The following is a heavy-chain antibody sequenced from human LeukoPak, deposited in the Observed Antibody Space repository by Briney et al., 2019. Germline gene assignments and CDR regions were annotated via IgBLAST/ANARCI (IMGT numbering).Heavy chain of an antibody. Sequence: GGFLRLSCAASGFTFSSYAMSWVRQAPGKGLEWVSAISGSGGSTYYADFVKGRFTISRDNSKNTLYLQMNSLRAEDTAVYYCARVSRYSSSWYWFDPWGQGTLVTVSS. CDR3: ARVSRYSSSWYWFDP. V-gene: IGHV3-23*01. CDR2: ISGSGGST. J-gene: IGHJ5*02. D-gene: IGHD6-13*01. CDR1: GFTFSSYA.